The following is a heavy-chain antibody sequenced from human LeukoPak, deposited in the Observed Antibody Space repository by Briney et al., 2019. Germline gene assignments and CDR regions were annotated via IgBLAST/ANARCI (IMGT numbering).Heavy chain of an antibody. D-gene: IGHD3-10*01. CDR2: SKSDGSST. V-gene: IGHV3-74*01. J-gene: IGHJ4*02. Sequence: GGSLRLSCAVSGFTFSGDWMHWVRQAPGKGLVWVSRSKSDGSSTSYADSVKGRFTISRDHAMNSLYLQMSSLRAEDTAVYYCARSQPSPVRGVINGKFDYWGQGTLVTVSS. CDR3: ARSQPSPVRGVINGKFDY. CDR1: GFTFSGDW.